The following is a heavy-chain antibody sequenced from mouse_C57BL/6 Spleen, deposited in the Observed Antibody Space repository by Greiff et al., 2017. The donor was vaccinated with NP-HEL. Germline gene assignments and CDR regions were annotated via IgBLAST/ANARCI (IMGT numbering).Heavy chain of an antibody. CDR3: ARKGFSNYVHYYAMDY. V-gene: IGHV1-22*01. Sequence: VQLQQPGPELVKPGASVKMSCKASGYTFTDYNMHWVKQSHGKSLEWIGYINPNNGGTSYNQKFKGKATLTVNKSSSTAYMELRSLTSEDSAVYYCARKGFSNYVHYYAMDYWGQGTSVTVSS. CDR1: GYTFTDYN. J-gene: IGHJ4*01. D-gene: IGHD2-5*01. CDR2: INPNNGGT.